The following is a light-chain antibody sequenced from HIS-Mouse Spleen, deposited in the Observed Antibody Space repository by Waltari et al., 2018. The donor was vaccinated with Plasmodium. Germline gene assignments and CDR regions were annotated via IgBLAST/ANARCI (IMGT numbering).Light chain of an antibody. Sequence: QSALTQPPSASGSPGQSVPIPCTGTSSDVGGYNYVSWYQQHPGKAPKLMIYEFSKRPSGVPDRFSGSKSGNTASLTVSGLQAEDEADYYCSSYAGSNNLVFGGGTKLTVL. CDR3: SSYAGSNNLV. J-gene: IGLJ2*01. CDR2: EFS. CDR1: SSDVGGYNY. V-gene: IGLV2-8*01.